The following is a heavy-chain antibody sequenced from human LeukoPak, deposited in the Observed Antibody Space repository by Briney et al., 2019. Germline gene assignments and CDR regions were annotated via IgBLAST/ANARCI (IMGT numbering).Heavy chain of an antibody. Sequence: GGSLRLSCAASGFTFSNYLMHWVRQTPGKGLVWISRISTDGSFTNYADSVKGRFSISRDNAKNTLYLQMNSLRAEDTAVYYCARVYDVLTGGFDHWGQGALVTVSS. CDR3: ARVYDVLTGGFDH. J-gene: IGHJ4*02. V-gene: IGHV3-74*01. CDR2: ISTDGSFT. CDR1: GFTFSNYL. D-gene: IGHD3-9*01.